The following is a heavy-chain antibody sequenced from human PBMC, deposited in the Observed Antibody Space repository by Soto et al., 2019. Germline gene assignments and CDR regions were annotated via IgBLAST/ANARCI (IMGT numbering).Heavy chain of an antibody. CDR2: IYYSGST. V-gene: IGHV4-31*03. J-gene: IGHJ4*02. CDR1: GGSISSGGYY. CDR3: ARRGSGSYSDY. D-gene: IGHD3-10*01. Sequence: SETLSLTCTVSGGSISSGGYYWSWIRQHPGKGLEWIGCIYYSGSTYYNPSLKRRFTISVDTSKNQFSLRLSSVTVADTAVYYCARRGSGSYSDYWGQGTLVTVSS.